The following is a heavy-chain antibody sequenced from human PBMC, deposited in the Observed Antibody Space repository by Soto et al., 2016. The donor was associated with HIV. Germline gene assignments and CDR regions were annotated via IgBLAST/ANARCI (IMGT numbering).Heavy chain of an antibody. CDR3: VSYSLGDPNPNGRTR. D-gene: IGHD3-16*01. CDR2: MYHSGNT. V-gene: IGHV4-4*02. CDR1: GASISSSNW. J-gene: IGHJ6*02. Sequence: QVQLQESGPGLVKPSGTLSLTCAVPGASISSSNWWSWVRQPPGKGLEWIGEMYHSGNTNYNPSLKSRVTISADKSKNQFSLILRSVTAADTAIYYXVSYSLGDPNPNGRTRGGPGTTVTVS.